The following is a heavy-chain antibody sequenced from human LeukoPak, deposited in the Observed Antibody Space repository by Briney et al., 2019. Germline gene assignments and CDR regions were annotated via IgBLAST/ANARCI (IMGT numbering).Heavy chain of an antibody. V-gene: IGHV3-23*01. CDR1: GFTFSTYA. CDR3: AKDRNGWPTHFDS. D-gene: IGHD6-19*01. Sequence: GGSLRLSCAASGFTFSTYAMNWVRQAPGKGLEWVSAISSSGGTTYYADSVKGRFAISRDNSKNTLYLQMNSLRAEDTAVYYCAKDRNGWPTHFDSWGQGTLVTVSA. J-gene: IGHJ4*02. CDR2: ISSSGGTT.